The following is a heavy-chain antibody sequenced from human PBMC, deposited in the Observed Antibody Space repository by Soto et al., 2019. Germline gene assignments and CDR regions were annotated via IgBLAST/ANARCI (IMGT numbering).Heavy chain of an antibody. CDR1: GGSISSYY. Sequence: PSETLSLTCTVSGGSISSYYWSWIRQPPGKGLEWIGYIYYSGSTNYNPSLKSRVTISVDTSKNQFSLKLSSVTAADTAVYYCARFSVYGDYYFDYWGQGTLVTVST. J-gene: IGHJ4*02. CDR2: IYYSGST. CDR3: ARFSVYGDYYFDY. D-gene: IGHD4-17*01. V-gene: IGHV4-59*01.